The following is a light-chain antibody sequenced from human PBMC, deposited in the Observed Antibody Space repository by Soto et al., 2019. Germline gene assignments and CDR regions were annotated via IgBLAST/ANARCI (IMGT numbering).Light chain of an antibody. J-gene: IGLJ3*02. V-gene: IGLV2-8*01. CDR1: SSDVGGYNY. CDR2: EVS. Sequence: QSVLTQPPSASGSPGQSVTISCAGTSSDVGGYNYVSWYQQHPGKAPKLMIYEVSKRPSGVPDRFSGSKSGNTASLTVSGLQAEDEADYYCNSYAGSNNLFGGGTKVTVL. CDR3: NSYAGSNNL.